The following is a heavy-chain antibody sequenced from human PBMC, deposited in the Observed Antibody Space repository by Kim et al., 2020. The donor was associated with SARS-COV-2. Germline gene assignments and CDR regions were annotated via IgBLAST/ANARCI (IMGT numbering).Heavy chain of an antibody. V-gene: IGHV3-23*01. Sequence: GGSLRLSCAASGFTFSSYAMSWVRQAPGKGLEWVSAISGSGGSTYYADFVKGRFTISRDNAKNTLYLQMNSLRAEDTAVYYCAKDGDIVVVPAANWFDPWGQGTLVTVTS. CDR3: AKDGDIVVVPAANWFDP. CDR2: ISGSGGST. D-gene: IGHD2-2*01. J-gene: IGHJ5*02. CDR1: GFTFSSYA.